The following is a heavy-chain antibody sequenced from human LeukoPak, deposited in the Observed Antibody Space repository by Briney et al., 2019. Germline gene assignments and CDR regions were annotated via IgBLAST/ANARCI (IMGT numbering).Heavy chain of an antibody. CDR3: ARDPHSSGLDY. J-gene: IGHJ4*02. Sequence: GASVRVSCKATGYTFTGYYMHWVRQAPGQGLEWMGWINPNSGGTNYAQKFQGRVTMTRDTSISTAYMELSRLRSDDTAVYYCARDPHSSGLDYWGQGTLVTVSS. D-gene: IGHD6-19*01. CDR1: GYTFTGYY. V-gene: IGHV1-2*02. CDR2: INPNSGGT.